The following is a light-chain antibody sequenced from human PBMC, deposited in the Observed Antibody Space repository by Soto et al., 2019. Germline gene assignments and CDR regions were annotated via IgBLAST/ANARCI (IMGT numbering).Light chain of an antibody. CDR1: QTISTRH. J-gene: IGKJ1*01. Sequence: EIVLTQSPGTLSLSPGDRVTVSSRASQTISTRHLASYQQRPGQAPRLXXNGASNRANGIPDSFSSSGSWTNLTLTISRLEPEDFSVYYGQHYGSSPTATFGQGTKVDIK. CDR2: GAS. CDR3: QHYGSSPTAT. V-gene: IGKV3-20*01.